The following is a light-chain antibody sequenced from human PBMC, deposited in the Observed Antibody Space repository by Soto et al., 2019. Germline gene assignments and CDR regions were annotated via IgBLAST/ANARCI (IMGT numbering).Light chain of an antibody. J-gene: IGKJ3*01. CDR1: QTISNF. CDR3: QQAASLPQT. CDR2: DAF. V-gene: IGKV1-33*01. Sequence: DIQMTQSPSFLSASAGDRVTIFCRASQTISNFLHWYQQKPGKAPKLLIYDAFSLEEGVPSRFSGSGSGTDFTLSITSLRPEDLGTYYCQQAASLPQTFGPGTTVDVK.